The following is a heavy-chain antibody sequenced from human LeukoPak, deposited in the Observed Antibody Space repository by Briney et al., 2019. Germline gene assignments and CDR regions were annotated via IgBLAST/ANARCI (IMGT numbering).Heavy chain of an antibody. CDR3: ARGGYGDYVSLSH. D-gene: IGHD4-17*01. V-gene: IGHV3-53*01. Sequence: GGSLRLSCAASGFTVSSNYMSWVRQAPGKGLEWVSVIYSGGITYYADSVKGRFTISRDNSKNTLYLQMNSLRAEDTAVYYCARGGYGDYVSLSHWGQGTLVTVSS. CDR1: GFTVSSNY. J-gene: IGHJ4*02. CDR2: IYSGGIT.